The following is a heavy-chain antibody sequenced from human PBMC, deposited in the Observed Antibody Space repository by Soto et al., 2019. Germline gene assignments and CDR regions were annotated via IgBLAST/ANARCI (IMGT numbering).Heavy chain of an antibody. CDR1: GYTFTHYY. Sequence: QVQLVQSGAEVKKPGASVKVSCKASGYTFTHYYIHWVRQAPGQGLEWMGIINPNGGSTTYAQKFRAGFTMTMDTSTRTVYMELSSLRSEDSAVYYCATSVNSAMAFDYWGQGTLVTVSS. V-gene: IGHV1-46*01. D-gene: IGHD5-18*01. CDR3: ATSVNSAMAFDY. CDR2: INPNGGST. J-gene: IGHJ4*02.